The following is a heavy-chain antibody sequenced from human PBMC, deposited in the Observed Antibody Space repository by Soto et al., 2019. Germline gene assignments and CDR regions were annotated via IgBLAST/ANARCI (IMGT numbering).Heavy chain of an antibody. V-gene: IGHV4-34*01. Sequence: QVQLQQWGAGLLKPSETLSLTCAVYGGSFSGYYWSWIRQPPGKGLEWIGEIKHGGSTSYNPSLKSRVTISVDTSKNQFSLKLSSVTAADTAVYYCARVYYYYYMDVWGKGTTVTVSS. CDR3: ARVYYYYYMDV. J-gene: IGHJ6*03. CDR1: GGSFSGYY. CDR2: IKHGGST.